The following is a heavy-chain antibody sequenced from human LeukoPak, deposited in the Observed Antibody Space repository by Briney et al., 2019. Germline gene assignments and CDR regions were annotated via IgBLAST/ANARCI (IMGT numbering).Heavy chain of an antibody. J-gene: IGHJ6*03. D-gene: IGHD6-19*01. CDR2: IYHRGST. CDR1: GGSISSGYY. CDR3: ARVSARYSSLLGRYYYYYMDV. V-gene: IGHV4-38-2*02. Sequence: SETLSLTCTVSGGSISSGYYWGWIRQPPGKGLEWIGSIYHRGSTYYNPSLKSRVTISVDTSKNQFSLKLSSVTAADTAVYYCARVSARYSSLLGRYYYYYMDVWGKGTTVTVSS.